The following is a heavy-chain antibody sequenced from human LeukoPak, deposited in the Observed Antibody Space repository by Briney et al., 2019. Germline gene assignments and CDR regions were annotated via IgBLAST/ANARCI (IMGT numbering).Heavy chain of an antibody. CDR2: ISYDGSNK. V-gene: IGHV3-30-3*01. D-gene: IGHD3-22*01. CDR3: ARDSSGYPDY. Sequence: GGSLRLSCAASGFTFSSYAMHWVRQAPGKGLEWVAVISYDGSNKYCADSVKGRFTISRDNSKNTLYLQMNSLRAEDTAVYYCARDSSGYPDYWGQGTLVTVSS. CDR1: GFTFSSYA. J-gene: IGHJ4*02.